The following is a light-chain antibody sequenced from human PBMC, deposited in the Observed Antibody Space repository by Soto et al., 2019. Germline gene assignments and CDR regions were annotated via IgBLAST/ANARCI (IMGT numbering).Light chain of an antibody. V-gene: IGKV1-39*01. J-gene: IGKJ5*01. CDR2: AAS. Sequence: DIQMTQSPSSLSASVGDRVTITCRASQSISSYLNWYQQKPGKAPKLLIYAASSLQSGVPSRFSGSGSGTDFTLTISSLQPEDFATYYCQQFNNYPLTFGQGTRLE. CDR1: QSISSY. CDR3: QQFNNYPLT.